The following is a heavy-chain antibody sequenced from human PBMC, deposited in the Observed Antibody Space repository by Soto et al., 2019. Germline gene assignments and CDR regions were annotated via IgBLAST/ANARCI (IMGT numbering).Heavy chain of an antibody. V-gene: IGHV1-2*02. J-gene: IGHJ4*02. Sequence: QVQLVQSGAEVRKPGASVRVSCSPSRHPFLDFYVHWVRQAPGKGLEWLGWINPNTGATNYAQKFEGRVTVTRDMSINTAYMELSRLTSDDTAVYYCARIPYYYDTGGTDYFWGPGTLVTVSS. CDR3: ARIPYYYDTGGTDYF. CDR1: RHPFLDFY. D-gene: IGHD3-22*01. CDR2: INPNTGAT.